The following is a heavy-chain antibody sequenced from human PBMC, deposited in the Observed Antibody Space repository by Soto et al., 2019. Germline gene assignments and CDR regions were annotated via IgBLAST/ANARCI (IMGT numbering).Heavy chain of an antibody. CDR2: VHISGHS. CDR3: ARVRQGCSANNCYFDP. CDR1: GGSVRAPDW. J-gene: IGHJ5*01. Sequence: SETLSLTCTLSGGSVRAPDWWNWVRQSPDKGLEWIAEVHISGHSNYNPSLRSRVSVSIDSSKNQFYLNLNSVTAADTAIYYCARVRQGCSANNCYFDPWGQGTQVTVPQ. D-gene: IGHD1-1*01. V-gene: IGHV4-4*02.